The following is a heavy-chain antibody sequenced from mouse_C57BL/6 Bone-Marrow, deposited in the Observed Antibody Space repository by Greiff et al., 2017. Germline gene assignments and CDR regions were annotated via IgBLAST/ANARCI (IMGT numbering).Heavy chain of an antibody. V-gene: IGHV5-4*01. CDR2: ISDGGSYT. J-gene: IGHJ1*03. Sequence: EVKVVESGGGLVKPGGSLKLSCAASGFTFSSYAMSWVSQTPEKRLEWVATISDGGSYTYYPDNVKGRFTISRDNAKNNLYLQMSHLKSEDTAMYYCARDYYYGSRRYFDVWGTGTTVTVSS. D-gene: IGHD1-1*01. CDR3: ARDYYYGSRRYFDV. CDR1: GFTFSSYA.